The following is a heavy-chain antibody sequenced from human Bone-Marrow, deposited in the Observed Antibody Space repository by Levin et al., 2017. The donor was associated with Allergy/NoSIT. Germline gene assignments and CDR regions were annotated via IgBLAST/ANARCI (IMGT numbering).Heavy chain of an antibody. CDR3: ARDNDYVWGSYLFYY. CDR1: GFTFSSYW. Sequence: AGESLKISCAASGFTFSSYWMSWVRQAPGKGLEWVANIKQDGSEKYYVDSVKGRFTISSDNAKNSLYLQMNSLRAEDTAVYYCARDNDYVWGSYLFYYWGQGTLVTVSS. D-gene: IGHD3-16*02. V-gene: IGHV3-7*01. J-gene: IGHJ4*02. CDR2: IKQDGSEK.